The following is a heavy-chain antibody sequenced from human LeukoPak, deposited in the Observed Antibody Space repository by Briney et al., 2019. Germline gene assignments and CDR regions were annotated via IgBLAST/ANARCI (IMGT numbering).Heavy chain of an antibody. CDR3: ARVTTTEYYYYGMDV. Sequence: GASVKVSCKASGYTFTSYGISWVRQAPGQGLEWMGWISAYNGNTNYAQKLQGRVTMTTDTSTSTAYVELRSLRSDDTAVYYCARVTTTEYYYYGMDVWGQGTTVTVSS. V-gene: IGHV1-18*01. CDR2: ISAYNGNT. CDR1: GYTFTSYG. J-gene: IGHJ6*02. D-gene: IGHD4-17*01.